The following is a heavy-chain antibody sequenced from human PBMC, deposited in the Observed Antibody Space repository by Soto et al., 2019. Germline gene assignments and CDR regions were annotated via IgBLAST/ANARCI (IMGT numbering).Heavy chain of an antibody. J-gene: IGHJ4*02. D-gene: IGHD3-16*01. CDR2: VYHSGST. CDR3: AGGGGYTIDY. V-gene: IGHV4-30-2*01. Sequence: SETLSLTCAVSGCSISSSGYSWSWIRQPPGKGLEWVGYVYHSGSTYYNPSLKSRVTISVDRSKNQFSLKLSSVTAADTAGYYLAGGGGYTIDYWGQGTLVTVSS. CDR1: GCSISSSGYS.